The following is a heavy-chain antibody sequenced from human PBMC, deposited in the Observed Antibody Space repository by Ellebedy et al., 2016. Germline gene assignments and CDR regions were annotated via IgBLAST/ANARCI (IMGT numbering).Heavy chain of an antibody. CDR2: ISSSSSTI. J-gene: IGHJ2*01. CDR3: ARVSSGYFDL. Sequence: GGSLRLSCAASGFTFSSYSMNWVRQAPGKGLEWVSYISSSSSTIYYADSVKGRFTISRDNAKTSLYLQMNSLRAEDTAVYYCARVSSGYFDLWGRGTLVTVSS. V-gene: IGHV3-48*04. CDR1: GFTFSSYS.